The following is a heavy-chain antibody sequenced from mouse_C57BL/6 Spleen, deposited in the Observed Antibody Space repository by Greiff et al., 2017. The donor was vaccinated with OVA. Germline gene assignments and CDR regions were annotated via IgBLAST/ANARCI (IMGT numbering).Heavy chain of an antibody. Sequence: LLVSSGGGLVKPGGSLKLSCAASGFTFSDYGMHWVRQAPEKGLEWVAYISSGSSTIYYADTVKGRFTISRDNAKNTLFLQMTSLRSEDTAMYYCAREPFTGYAYWGQGTLVTVSA. CDR3: AREPFTGYAY. V-gene: IGHV5-17*01. CDR2: ISSGSSTI. J-gene: IGHJ3*01. CDR1: GFTFSDYG. D-gene: IGHD3-1*01.